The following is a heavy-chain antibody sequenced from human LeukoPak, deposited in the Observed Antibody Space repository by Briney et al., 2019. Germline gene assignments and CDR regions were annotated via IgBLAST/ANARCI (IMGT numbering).Heavy chain of an antibody. D-gene: IGHD2-2*01. J-gene: IGHJ4*02. Sequence: PSETLSLTCAVYGGSFSGYYWSWIRQPPGKGLEWIGEINHSGSTNYNPSFKSRVTISVDTSKNQFSLKLSSVTAADTAVYYCARRPRGDIVVVPAATHFDYWGQGTLVTVSS. V-gene: IGHV4-34*01. CDR3: ARRPRGDIVVVPAATHFDY. CDR2: INHSGST. CDR1: GGSFSGYY.